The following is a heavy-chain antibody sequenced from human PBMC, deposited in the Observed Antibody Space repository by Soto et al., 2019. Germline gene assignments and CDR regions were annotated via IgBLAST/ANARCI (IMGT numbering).Heavy chain of an antibody. CDR1: GFSFASFA. J-gene: IGHJ4*02. CDR3: AKWSYLDY. D-gene: IGHD3-3*01. CDR2: ISGGDGKT. V-gene: IGHV3-23*01. Sequence: PGGSLRLSCTTSGFSFASFAMTWVRQAPGKGLEWVATISGGDGKTYYADSVKGRFSISRDTSRNTLYLQMNSLRADDTAIYYCAKWSYLDYWGQGTRVTVPS.